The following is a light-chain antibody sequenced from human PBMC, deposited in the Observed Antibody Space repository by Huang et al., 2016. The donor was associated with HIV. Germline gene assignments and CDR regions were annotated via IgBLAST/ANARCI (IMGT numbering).Light chain of an antibody. CDR1: QVICHS. CDR3: QKYDSAPRT. V-gene: IGKV1-27*01. CDR2: VAS. Sequence: DIQMTQSPSSLSAFVGDTVTITCRASQVICHSLAWYQQKPGRPPKLLIYVASTLQSGVPSRFSGSGSGTDFTLTISNLQTEDVATYYCQKYDSAPRTFGQGTRV. J-gene: IGKJ1*01.